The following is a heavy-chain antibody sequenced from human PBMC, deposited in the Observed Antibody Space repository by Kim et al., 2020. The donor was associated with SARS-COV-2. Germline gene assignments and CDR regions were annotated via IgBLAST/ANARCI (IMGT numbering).Heavy chain of an antibody. CDR2: INAGNGNT. CDR3: ARQKEQWLVRADLYNWFDP. Sequence: ASVKVSCKASGYTFTSYAMHWVRQAPGQRLEWMGWINAGNGNTKYSQKFQGRVTITRDTSASTAYMELSSLRSEDTAVYYCARQKEQWLVRADLYNWFDPWGQGTLVTVSS. D-gene: IGHD6-19*01. CDR1: GYTFTSYA. V-gene: IGHV1-3*01. J-gene: IGHJ5*02.